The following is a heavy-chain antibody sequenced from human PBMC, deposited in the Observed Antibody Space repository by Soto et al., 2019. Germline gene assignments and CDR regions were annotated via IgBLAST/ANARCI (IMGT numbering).Heavy chain of an antibody. CDR1: GFTFSGSG. Sequence: PGGSLRLSCAASGFTFSGSGLHWVRQASGKGLEWVGRIRDKPNNYATAYAASVKGRFTVSRGDSKNTAYLQMNSLKTEDTAVYYCMVDFRSGSHWFDPWGQGTLVTVSS. V-gene: IGHV3-73*01. D-gene: IGHD3-3*01. J-gene: IGHJ5*02. CDR3: MVDFRSGSHWFDP. CDR2: IRDKPNNYAT.